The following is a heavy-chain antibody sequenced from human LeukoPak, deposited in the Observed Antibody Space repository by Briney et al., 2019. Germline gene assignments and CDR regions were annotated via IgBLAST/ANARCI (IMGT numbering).Heavy chain of an antibody. J-gene: IGHJ4*02. CDR2: ISGSGGST. V-gene: IGHV3-23*01. CDR1: GFTFSTYG. D-gene: IGHD6-13*01. Sequence: PGGTLRLSCSASGFTFSTYGMNWVRQAPGKGLEWVSAISGSGGSTYYADSVKGRFTISRDNSKNTLYLQMNSLRAEDTAVYYCAKDRIAAAGSSEYFDYWGQGTLVTVSS. CDR3: AKDRIAAAGSSEYFDY.